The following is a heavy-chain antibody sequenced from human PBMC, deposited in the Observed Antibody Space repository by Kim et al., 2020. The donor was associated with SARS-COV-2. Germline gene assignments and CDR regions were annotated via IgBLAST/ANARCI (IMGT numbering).Heavy chain of an antibody. V-gene: IGHV1-24*01. CDR2: T. D-gene: IGHD3-10*01. Sequence: TTYAQKFQGRVTMTEDTSTDTAYMELSSLRSEDTAVYYCATAHGAGWFDPWGQGTLVTVSS. CDR3: ATAHGAGWFDP. J-gene: IGHJ5*02.